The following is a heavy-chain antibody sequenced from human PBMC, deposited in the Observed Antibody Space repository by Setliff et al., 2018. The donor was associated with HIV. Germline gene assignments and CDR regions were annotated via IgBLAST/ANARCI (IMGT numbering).Heavy chain of an antibody. CDR3: VSRQLGGVDF. CDR1: GYIIVDYD. CDR2: MNPNTGDT. J-gene: IGHJ4*02. V-gene: IGHV1-8*01. Sequence: ASVQVSCKAYGYIIVDYDTNWVRQAPGQGLDWMGWMNPNTGDTGFAQRFQDRFIMTSDTATNTAFLELKSLTSDDTAVYYCVSRQLGGVDFWGQGTLVTVSS. D-gene: IGHD2-8*02.